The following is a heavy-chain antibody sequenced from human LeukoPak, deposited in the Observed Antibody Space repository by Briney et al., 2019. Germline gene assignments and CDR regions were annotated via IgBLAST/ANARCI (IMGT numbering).Heavy chain of an antibody. CDR3: ARHVRTQSWILTGYGDYYYYYMDV. CDR2: IYPGDSDT. CDR1: GYSFTSYW. D-gene: IGHD3-9*01. V-gene: IGHV5-51*01. J-gene: IGHJ6*03. Sequence: GESLKISCKGSGYSFTSYWIGWVRQMPGKGLEWMGIIYPGDSDTRYSPSFQGQVTISADKSISTAYLQWSSLKASDTAMYYCARHVRTQSWILTGYGDYYYYYMDVWGKGTTVTVSS.